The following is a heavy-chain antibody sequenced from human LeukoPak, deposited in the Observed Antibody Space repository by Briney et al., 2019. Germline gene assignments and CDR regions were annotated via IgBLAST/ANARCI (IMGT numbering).Heavy chain of an antibody. CDR2: IKQDGDEK. Sequence: GGSLRLSCAASGFTFSSSLMSWVRQAPGKGLEWVANIKQDGDEKYYVDSVKGRFTISRDNAKNSLYLQMNSLRAEETAVYYCATGRYTFAHWGQGTLVTVSS. CDR1: GFTFSSSL. V-gene: IGHV3-7*01. CDR3: ATGRYTFAH. D-gene: IGHD5-18*01. J-gene: IGHJ4*02.